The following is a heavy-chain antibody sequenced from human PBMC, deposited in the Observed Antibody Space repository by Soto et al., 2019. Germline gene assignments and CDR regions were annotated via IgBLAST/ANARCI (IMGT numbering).Heavy chain of an antibody. Sequence: LRLSCAASGFTCSSYAMHWVRQAPGKGLEWVAVISYDGSNKYYADSVKGRFTISRDNSKNTLYLQMNSLRAEDTAVYYCARTLRITKGYFDYWGQGTLVTVSS. CDR3: ARTLRITKGYFDY. J-gene: IGHJ4*02. V-gene: IGHV3-30-3*01. D-gene: IGHD3-10*01. CDR1: GFTCSSYA. CDR2: ISYDGSNK.